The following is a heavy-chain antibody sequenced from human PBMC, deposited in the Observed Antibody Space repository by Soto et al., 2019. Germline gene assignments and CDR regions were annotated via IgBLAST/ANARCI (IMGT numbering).Heavy chain of an antibody. CDR2: IVAGSGNT. V-gene: IGHV1-58*01. CDR3: AAVDSSSWLDALDV. D-gene: IGHD6-13*01. Sequence: ASVKVSCRASGFTFSSSAVQWVRQARGRRLEWIGWIVAGSGNTNYAQKFQERVTITRDMSTTTAYMELSSLRSEDTAVYYCAAVDSSSWLDALDVWGQGTMVTVSS. CDR1: GFTFSSSA. J-gene: IGHJ3*01.